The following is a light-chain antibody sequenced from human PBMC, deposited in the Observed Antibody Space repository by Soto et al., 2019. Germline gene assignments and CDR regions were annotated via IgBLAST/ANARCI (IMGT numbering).Light chain of an antibody. CDR3: HQYGSSPIT. J-gene: IGKJ5*01. Sequence: TVLTQSPGTLSLSPGERATLSCRASQSVTSNYLAWYQQKPGQAPRLLIYGASSRATGIPSRFSGSGSGTDFTLTVSRLEPEDFAVNYCHQYGSSPITFGQGTRLEIK. CDR1: QSVTSNY. CDR2: GAS. V-gene: IGKV3-20*01.